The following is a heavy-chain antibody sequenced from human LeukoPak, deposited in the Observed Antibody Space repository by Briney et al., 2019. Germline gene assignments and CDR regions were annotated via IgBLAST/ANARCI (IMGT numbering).Heavy chain of an antibody. CDR3: ARAEVLPDFYDTSGGFDY. CDR2: IYYSGST. D-gene: IGHD3-22*01. J-gene: IGHJ4*02. Sequence: SETLSLTCTVSGGSISSYYWSWIRQPPGKGLEWIGYIYYSGSTNYNPSLKSRVTISVDTSKNQFSLKLSSVTAADTAVYYCARAEVLPDFYDTSGGFDYWGQGTLVTASS. CDR1: GGSISSYY. V-gene: IGHV4-59*01.